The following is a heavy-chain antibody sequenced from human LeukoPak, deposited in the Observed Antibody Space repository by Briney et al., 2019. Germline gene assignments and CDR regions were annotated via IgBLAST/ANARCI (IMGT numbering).Heavy chain of an antibody. CDR1: GGSISSSSYY. CDR3: ARHAVVPAAIGWFDP. J-gene: IGHJ5*02. V-gene: IGHV4-39*01. Sequence: PSETLSLTCTVSGGSISSSSYYWGWIRQPPGKGLEWIGSIYYSGSTYYNPSLKSRVTISVDTSKNQFSLKLSSVTAADTAVYYCARHAVVPAAIGWFDPWGQGTLVTVSS. CDR2: IYYSGST. D-gene: IGHD2-2*02.